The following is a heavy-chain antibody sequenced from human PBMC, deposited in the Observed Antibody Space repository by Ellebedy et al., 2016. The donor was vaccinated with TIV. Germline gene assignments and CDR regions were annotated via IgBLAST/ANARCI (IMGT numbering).Heavy chain of an antibody. Sequence: SETLSLTXTVSGASITNYYWSWIRQPPGKGLEWLGCFSYIGSTNYNPSLGSRVTISLDTSKNQFSLKLTSVTAADTAVYYCARRSTSGPYNWFDPWGQGTLVTVSS. CDR1: GASITNYY. J-gene: IGHJ5*02. D-gene: IGHD6-19*01. V-gene: IGHV4-59*12. CDR3: ARRSTSGPYNWFDP. CDR2: FSYIGST.